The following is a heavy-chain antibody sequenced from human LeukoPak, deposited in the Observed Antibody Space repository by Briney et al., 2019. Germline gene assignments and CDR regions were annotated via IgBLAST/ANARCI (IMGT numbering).Heavy chain of an antibody. D-gene: IGHD3-22*01. V-gene: IGHV4-39*01. J-gene: IGHJ3*02. CDR2: IYYSGNT. Sequence: PSETLSLTCTVSGYSISSSNSYWGWIRQPPGKGLEWIGSIYYSGNTYYNASLKSQVSISIDTSKNQFSLKLTSVTAADTAMYYCARHDSSGPYNAFDIWGQGTMVTVSS. CDR1: GYSISSSNSY. CDR3: ARHDSSGPYNAFDI.